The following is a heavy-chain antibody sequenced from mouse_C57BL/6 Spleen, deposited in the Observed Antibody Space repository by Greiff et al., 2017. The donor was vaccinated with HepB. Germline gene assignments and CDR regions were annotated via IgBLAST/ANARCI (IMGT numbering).Heavy chain of an antibody. CDR1: GYTFTSYW. CDR3: ARWKFDYDENY. J-gene: IGHJ2*01. Sequence: QVQLQQPGAELVKPGASVKMSCKASGYTFTSYWITWVKQRPGQGLEWIGDIYPGSGSTNDNEKFKSKATLTVDTSSSTAYMQLSSLTSEDSAVYYCARWKFDYDENYCGQGTTLTVAS. D-gene: IGHD2-4*01. CDR2: IYPGSGST. V-gene: IGHV1-55*01.